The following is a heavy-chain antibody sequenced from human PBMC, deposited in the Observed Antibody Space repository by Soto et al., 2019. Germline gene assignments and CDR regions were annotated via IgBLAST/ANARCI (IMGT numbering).Heavy chain of an antibody. Sequence: QVQLQESGPGLVKPSQTLSLTCTVSGGSISSGDYYWSWIRQPPGKGLEWIGYIYYSGRTYYNPSLKSRVTIAVDTSKNQFALKLSSVTAADAAVYYCARGKWQWLVGWASFDYWGQGTLVTVSS. CDR1: GGSISSGDYY. CDR2: IYYSGRT. D-gene: IGHD6-19*01. J-gene: IGHJ4*02. V-gene: IGHV4-30-4*01. CDR3: ARGKWQWLVGWASFDY.